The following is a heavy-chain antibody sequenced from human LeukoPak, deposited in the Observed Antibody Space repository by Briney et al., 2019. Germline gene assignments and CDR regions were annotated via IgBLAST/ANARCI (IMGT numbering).Heavy chain of an antibody. V-gene: IGHV3-23*01. CDR3: AKDPSGSYYIDWYFDL. Sequence: GGSLRLSCAASGFSVSRNYMSWVRQAPGKGPEWVSAISGGGGRTYYTDSAKGRFTISRDTSKNTLYLQMNSLRAEDTAVYYCAKDPSGSYYIDWYFDLWGRGTLVTVSS. J-gene: IGHJ2*01. D-gene: IGHD1-26*01. CDR2: ISGGGGRT. CDR1: GFSVSRNY.